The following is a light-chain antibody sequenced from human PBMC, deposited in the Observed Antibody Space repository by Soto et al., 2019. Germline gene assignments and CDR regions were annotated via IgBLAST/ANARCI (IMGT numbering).Light chain of an antibody. CDR2: ETS. CDR3: QQYGSSPLWT. CDR1: QSFSSSY. Sequence: EIVLTQSPGTLSLSPGERATLSCRASQSFSSSYLAWYQQKPGQAPRLLIYETSSRATGIPDRFSASGSGTDFNLNISDVQPEDFAVYYCQQYGSSPLWTFGQGTKVDIK. J-gene: IGKJ1*01. V-gene: IGKV3-20*01.